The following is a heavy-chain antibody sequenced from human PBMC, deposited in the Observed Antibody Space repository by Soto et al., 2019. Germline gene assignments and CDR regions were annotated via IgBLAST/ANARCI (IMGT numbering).Heavy chain of an antibody. J-gene: IGHJ3*02. Sequence: SQTLSLTCAISGESVSSNRAAWSWIRQSPSRGLEWLGRTYYRSKWYNDYAVSVKSRISINPDTSKNQFSLQLNSVTPEDTAMYYCARADYGDYGAFDIWGRGTMVT. CDR2: TYYRSKWYN. CDR3: ARADYGDYGAFDI. D-gene: IGHD4-17*01. CDR1: GESVSSNRAA. V-gene: IGHV6-1*01.